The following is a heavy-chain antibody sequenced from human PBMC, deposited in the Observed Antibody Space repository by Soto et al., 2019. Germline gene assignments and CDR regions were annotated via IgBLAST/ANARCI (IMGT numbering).Heavy chain of an antibody. J-gene: IGHJ6*02. CDR1: GYSFTSYW. CDR2: IYPGDSDT. Sequence: LGESLKISCKGSGYSFTSYWIGWVRQMPGKGLEWMGIIYPGDSDTRYSPSFQGQVTISADKSISTAYLQWSSLKASDTAMYYCARRGYCSSTSCYTRSHYYYGMDVWGQGTTVTVSS. V-gene: IGHV5-51*01. CDR3: ARRGYCSSTSCYTRSHYYYGMDV. D-gene: IGHD2-2*02.